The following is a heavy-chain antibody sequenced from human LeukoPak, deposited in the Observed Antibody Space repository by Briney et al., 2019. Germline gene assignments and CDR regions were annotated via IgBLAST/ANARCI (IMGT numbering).Heavy chain of an antibody. CDR2: IGPSGTIM. Sequence: GGSLRLSCAASGFTFRDFYMAWIRQAPGKGLEWVAYIGPSGTIMNYADSVKGRFTVSRDNAENSLYLHMNSLRAEYTAVYYCTRDPRLCDYWGQGTLVTVSS. CDR3: TRDPRLCDY. CDR1: GFTFRDFY. V-gene: IGHV3-11*01. J-gene: IGHJ4*02.